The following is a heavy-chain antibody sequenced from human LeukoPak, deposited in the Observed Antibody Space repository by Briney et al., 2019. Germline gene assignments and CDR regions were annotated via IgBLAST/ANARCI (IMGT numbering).Heavy chain of an antibody. D-gene: IGHD5-18*01. CDR1: GGSISSYY. J-gene: IGHJ4*02. CDR3: ARGGDVDTADY. Sequence: PSETLSLTCTVSGGSISSYYWSWIRQPPGKGLEWIGYIYYSGSTNYNPSLKSRVTISVDTSKNQFSLKLSSVTAADTAVYYCARGGDVDTADYWGQGTLVTVSS. CDR2: IYYSGST. V-gene: IGHV4-59*01.